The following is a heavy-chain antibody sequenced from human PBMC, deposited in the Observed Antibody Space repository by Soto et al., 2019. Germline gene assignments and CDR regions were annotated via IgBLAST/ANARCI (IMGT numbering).Heavy chain of an antibody. Sequence: QVQLVQSGAEVKKPGSSVKVSCKASGGTFSSYAIRWVRQAPGQGLEWMGGIIPILGTANYAQKFQGRVTITADESTSTDYMELSSMRSEDMAGYYCARSITLFGVVIWDYYGMDVWCQGTTVTVSS. CDR3: ARSITLFGVVIWDYYGMDV. V-gene: IGHV1-69*01. CDR1: GGTFSSYA. D-gene: IGHD3-3*01. CDR2: IIPILGTA. J-gene: IGHJ6*02.